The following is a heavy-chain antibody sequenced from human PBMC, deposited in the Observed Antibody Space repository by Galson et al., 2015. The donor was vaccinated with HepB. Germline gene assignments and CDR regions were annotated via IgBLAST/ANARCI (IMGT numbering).Heavy chain of an antibody. J-gene: IGHJ5*02. CDR1: GGSISSSSYY. CDR2: IYYSGST. CDR3: ASGSVVVTASFSGFDP. V-gene: IGHV4-39*07. D-gene: IGHD2-21*02. Sequence: ETLSLTCTVSGGSISSSSYYWGWIRQPPGKGLEWIGSIYYSGSTYYNPSLKSRVTISVDTSKNQFSLKLSSVTAADTAVYYCASGSVVVTASFSGFDPWGQGTLVTVSS.